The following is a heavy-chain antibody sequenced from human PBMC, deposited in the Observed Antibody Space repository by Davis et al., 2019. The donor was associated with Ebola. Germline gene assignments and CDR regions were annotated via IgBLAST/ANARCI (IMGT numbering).Heavy chain of an antibody. CDR1: GLTFTDAW. J-gene: IGHJ4*02. D-gene: IGHD3-10*01. Sequence: GESLKISCAASGLTFTDAWMTWVRQAPGKGLAWVGHIQSNLNGGTTEYAESVKGRFTISRDDSKSIAYLQMNSLKTEDTAVYYCTLGSYYDYWGQGTLVTVSS. CDR2: IQSNLNGGTT. CDR3: TLGSYYDY. V-gene: IGHV3-15*07.